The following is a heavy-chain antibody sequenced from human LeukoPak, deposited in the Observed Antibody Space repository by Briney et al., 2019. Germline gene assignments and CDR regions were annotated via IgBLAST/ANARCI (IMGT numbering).Heavy chain of an antibody. CDR3: ARGGSGSSY. CDR1: GGSISSGDYY. J-gene: IGHJ4*02. Sequence: PSQTLSLTCTVSGGSISSGDYYYWSWIRQPPGKGLEWIGYIYHSGSPYYNPSLKSRVTISVDTSKNQFSLKLTSVTAADTAVYYCARGGSGSSYWGQGTLVTVSS. V-gene: IGHV4-30-4*01. D-gene: IGHD3-10*01. CDR2: IYHSGSP.